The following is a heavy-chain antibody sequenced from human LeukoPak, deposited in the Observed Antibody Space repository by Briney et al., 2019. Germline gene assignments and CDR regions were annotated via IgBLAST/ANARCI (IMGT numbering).Heavy chain of an antibody. D-gene: IGHD3-10*01. V-gene: IGHV3-66*01. J-gene: IGHJ6*02. CDR3: ARATLWFGELSQYYYYGMDV. CDR2: IYSGGST. CDR1: GFTVSSNY. Sequence: GGSLRLSCAASGFTVSSNYMSWVRQAPGKGLEWVSVIYSGGSTYYADSVKGRFTISRDNYKNTLYLQMNSLRAEDTAVYYCARATLWFGELSQYYYYGMDVWGQGTTVTVSS.